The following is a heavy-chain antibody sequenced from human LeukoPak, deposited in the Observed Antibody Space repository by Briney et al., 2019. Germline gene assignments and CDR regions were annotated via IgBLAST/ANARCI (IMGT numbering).Heavy chain of an antibody. Sequence: SETLSLTCTVSGGSISSYYWSWIRRPPGKGLEWIGYIYYSGSTNYNPSLKSRVTISVDTSKNQFSLKLSSVTAADTAVYYCARAPQRDSQYFQHWGQGTLVTVSS. V-gene: IGHV4-59*01. D-gene: IGHD2-15*01. CDR2: IYYSGST. J-gene: IGHJ1*01. CDR3: ARAPQRDSQYFQH. CDR1: GGSISSYY.